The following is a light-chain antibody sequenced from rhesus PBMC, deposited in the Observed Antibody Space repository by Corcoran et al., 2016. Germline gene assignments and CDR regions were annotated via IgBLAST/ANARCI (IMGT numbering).Light chain of an antibody. Sequence: EIVMTQSSATLSLSPGERATLSCRASQSVSCSLAWDQQKPGQATNLLIYGASSGATGRPDRFGGRGSGTEFTLTIISLEPEDVGVYYCQQDYGWPYSFGQGTKVEIK. CDR1: QSVSCS. J-gene: IGKJ2*01. CDR3: QQDYGWPYS. V-gene: IGKV3-42*01. CDR2: GAS.